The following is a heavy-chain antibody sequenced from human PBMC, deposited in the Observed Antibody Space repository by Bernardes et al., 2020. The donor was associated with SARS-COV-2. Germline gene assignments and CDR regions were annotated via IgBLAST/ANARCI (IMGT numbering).Heavy chain of an antibody. V-gene: IGHV4-59*08. D-gene: IGHD6-13*01. CDR2: IYSSGNT. CDR1: GGSISNYF. CDR3: ARAGQFYFEY. Sequence: SESLSLTCTVSGGSISNYFWSWIRQPPGKGLEWIGYIYSSGNTNYNPSLKSRVTLSVDTSKNQFSLKLSSVTAADTAVYFCARAGQFYFEYWGQGTLVTVSS. J-gene: IGHJ4*02.